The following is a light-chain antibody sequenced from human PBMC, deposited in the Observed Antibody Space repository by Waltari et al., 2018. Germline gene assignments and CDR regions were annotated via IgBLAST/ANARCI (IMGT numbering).Light chain of an antibody. J-gene: IGLJ2*01. CDR1: STDIGANAY. CDR2: DVS. CDR3: SSYTLTNPVV. V-gene: IGLV2-14*03. Sequence: QSVVPQPASVSGSPGQSISISCTGPSTDIGANAYVPWYQQHPGRAPQLVIYDVSVRPSGVSIRFSGSKSGNTASLTISGLQAEDEALYYCSSYTLTNPVVFGGGTKLTVL.